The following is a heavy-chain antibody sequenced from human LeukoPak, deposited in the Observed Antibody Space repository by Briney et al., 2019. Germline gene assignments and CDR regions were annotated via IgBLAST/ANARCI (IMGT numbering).Heavy chain of an antibody. CDR2: IWDDGSNK. D-gene: IGHD6-19*01. CDR1: GFTFSSYA. CDR3: AKEMDRGIAVAGTCFDY. Sequence: PGGSLRLSCAASGFTFSSYAMHWVRQAPGKGLEWVAVIWDDGSNKYYADSVKGRFTISRDNSKNTLYLQMNSLRADDTAVYYCAKEMDRGIAVAGTCFDYWRQGTLVTVSS. V-gene: IGHV3-33*06. J-gene: IGHJ4*02.